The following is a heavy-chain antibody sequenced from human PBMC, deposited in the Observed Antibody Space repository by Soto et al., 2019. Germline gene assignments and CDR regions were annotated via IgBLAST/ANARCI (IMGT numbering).Heavy chain of an antibody. D-gene: IGHD3-10*01. J-gene: IGHJ4*02. CDR2: INAGNGNT. CDR3: ARAKITYYYGSGSYSRGKCDY. V-gene: IGHV1-3*01. CDR1: GYTFTSYA. Sequence: QVQLVQSGAEVKKPGASVKVSCKASGYTFTSYAMHWVRQAPGQRLEWMGWINAGNGNTKYSQKFQGRVTITRDTTARKAYMELSRLRSEDTAVYYCARAKITYYYGSGSYSRGKCDYWGQGTLVTVSS.